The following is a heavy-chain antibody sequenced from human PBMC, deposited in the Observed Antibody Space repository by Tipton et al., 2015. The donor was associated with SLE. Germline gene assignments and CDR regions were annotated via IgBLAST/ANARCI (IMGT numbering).Heavy chain of an antibody. J-gene: IGHJ4*02. V-gene: IGHV4-34*01. D-gene: IGHD2-15*01. CDR2: INHRGST. Sequence: TLSLTCAVYGGSFSGYYWSWIRQPPGKGLEWIGEINHRGSTNFNPSLKSRVTISVDTSKNQFSLKLSSVTAADTAVYYCARGPAFGRKKSYFDYWGQGTLVTVSS. CDR3: ARGPAFGRKKSYFDY. CDR1: GGSFSGYY.